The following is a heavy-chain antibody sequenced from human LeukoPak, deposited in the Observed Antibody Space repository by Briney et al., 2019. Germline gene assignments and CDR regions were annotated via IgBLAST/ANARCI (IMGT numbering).Heavy chain of an antibody. Sequence: GGSLRLSCVASGFTFNSHGMHWVRQAPGKGLEWVAVVWYDGTNKYYADSVKGRFAVSRDNSKDTVYLEMNSLRAEDAAIYYCARGHAKPRGAFDLWGQGTLVTVSS. J-gene: IGHJ4*02. CDR3: ARGHAKPRGAFDL. CDR2: VWYDGTNK. CDR1: GFTFNSHG. V-gene: IGHV3-33*01.